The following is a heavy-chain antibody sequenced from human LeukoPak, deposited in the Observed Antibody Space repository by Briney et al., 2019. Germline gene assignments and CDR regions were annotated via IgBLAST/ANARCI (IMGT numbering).Heavy chain of an antibody. Sequence: SETLSLTCTVSVYSISRGYYWGWIGQPPGKGLGWIGRFYHSGITYTNPSLRSRVPLSLDTSQSQFSLKLSSVTAADTAVYYCARVVRTPYSSGWYRDYYYYMDVWGKGTTVTVSS. CDR2: FYHSGIT. J-gene: IGHJ6*03. V-gene: IGHV4-38-2*02. D-gene: IGHD6-19*01. CDR3: ARVVRTPYSSGWYRDYYYYMDV. CDR1: VYSISRGYY.